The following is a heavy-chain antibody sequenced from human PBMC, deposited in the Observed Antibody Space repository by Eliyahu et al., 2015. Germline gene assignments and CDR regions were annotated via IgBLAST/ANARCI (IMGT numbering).Heavy chain of an antibody. CDR3: ARGYFDWPYFDY. V-gene: IGHV1-69*04. J-gene: IGHJ4*02. D-gene: IGHD3-9*01. CDR1: GGTFSSYA. Sequence: QVQLVQSGAEVKKPGSSVKVPCKASGGTFSSYAISWVRQAPGQGLEWMGRIIPLLGIANYAQKFQGRVTITADKSTSTAYMELSSLRSEDTAVYYCARGYFDWPYFDYWGQGTLVTVSS. CDR2: IIPLLGIA.